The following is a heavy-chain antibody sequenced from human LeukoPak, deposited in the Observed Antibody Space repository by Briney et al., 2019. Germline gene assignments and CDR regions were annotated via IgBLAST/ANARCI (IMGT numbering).Heavy chain of an antibody. CDR3: ARGSSYDILTGYYLDY. J-gene: IGHJ4*02. V-gene: IGHV1-69*04. D-gene: IGHD3-9*01. CDR2: IIPILGIA. CDR1: GYTFTSYA. Sequence: GASVKVSCKASGYTFTSYAISWVRQAPGQGLEWMGRIIPILGIANYAQKFQGRVTITADKSTSTAYMELSSLRSEDTAVYYCARGSSYDILTGYYLDYWGQGTLVTVSS.